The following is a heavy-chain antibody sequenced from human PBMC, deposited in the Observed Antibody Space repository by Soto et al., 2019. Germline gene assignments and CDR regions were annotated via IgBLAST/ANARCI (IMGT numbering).Heavy chain of an antibody. J-gene: IGHJ3*02. D-gene: IGHD3-10*01. V-gene: IGHV1-24*01. Sequence: QVQLVQSRAEVKKPGASVKVSCKVSGYTLTDLSMHWVRQAPGKGLEWMGGFDPEDGETIYAQKLQGRVTMTEDTSTDAADMELSSLSSEHTAVYYCAAGCKVRACAIWGRGTMVSVSS. CDR2: FDPEDGET. CDR1: GYTLTDLS. CDR3: AAGCKVRACAI.